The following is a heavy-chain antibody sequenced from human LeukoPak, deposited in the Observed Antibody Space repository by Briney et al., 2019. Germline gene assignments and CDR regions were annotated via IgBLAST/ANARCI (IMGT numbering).Heavy chain of an antibody. CDR3: ARGVEMATNPFDY. J-gene: IGHJ4*02. CDR2: INHSGST. CDR1: GGSFSGYY. Sequence: ASETLSLTCAVYGGSFSGYYWSWIRQPPGKGLEWIGEINHSGSTNYNPSLKSRVTISVDTSKNQFSLKLSSVTAADTAVYYCARGVEMATNPFDYWGQGTLVTVSS. V-gene: IGHV4-34*01. D-gene: IGHD5-24*01.